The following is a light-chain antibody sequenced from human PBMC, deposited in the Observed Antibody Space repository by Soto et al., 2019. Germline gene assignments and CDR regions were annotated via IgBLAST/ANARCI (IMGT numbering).Light chain of an antibody. J-gene: IGLJ2*01. V-gene: IGLV1-44*01. Sequence: QSVLTQPPSVSAAPGQKVTISCSGSSSNIGSTTLNWYQQLPRTAPKLLIYDYNQRPSGVPDRFSGSKSGTSASLAISGLQSEDEADYYCAAWDDSLNGLVFGGGTKVTVL. CDR2: DYN. CDR1: SSNIGSTT. CDR3: AAWDDSLNGLV.